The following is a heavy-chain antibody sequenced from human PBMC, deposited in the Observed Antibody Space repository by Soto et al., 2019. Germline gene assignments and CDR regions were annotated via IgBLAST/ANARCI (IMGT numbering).Heavy chain of an antibody. J-gene: IGHJ6*02. CDR2: IYPGDSDT. D-gene: IGHD1-7*01. V-gene: IGHV5-51*01. Sequence: GESLKISCKGSGCSFTSYWIGWVRQMPGKGLEWMGIIYPGDSDTRYSPSFQGQVTISADKSISTAYLQWSSLKASDTAMYYCARQGITGTTGYYYYGMDVWGQGTTVTVSS. CDR3: ARQGITGTTGYYYYGMDV. CDR1: GCSFTSYW.